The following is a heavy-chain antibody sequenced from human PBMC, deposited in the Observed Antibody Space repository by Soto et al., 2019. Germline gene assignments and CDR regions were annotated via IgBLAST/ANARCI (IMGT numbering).Heavy chain of an antibody. CDR2: INVYNGNI. CDR3: ARDYGRWLETHFDY. Sequence: ASVKVSCKASGYSFTNYGFSWVRQAPGQGLEWMGWINVYNGNIKYAQKVQGRLTMTIDKSTSTAYMELRSLRSEDTAVYYCARDYGRWLETHFDYWGQGALVTVSS. J-gene: IGHJ4*02. CDR1: GYSFTNYG. D-gene: IGHD1-26*01. V-gene: IGHV1-18*04.